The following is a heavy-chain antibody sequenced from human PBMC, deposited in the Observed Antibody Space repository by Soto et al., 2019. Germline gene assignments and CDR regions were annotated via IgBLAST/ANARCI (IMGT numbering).Heavy chain of an antibody. J-gene: IGHJ4*02. CDR3: ATSQKGYNWNYFDH. V-gene: IGHV4-39*01. CDR1: GASISGSYYY. D-gene: IGHD1-20*01. CDR2: VFYTGFT. Sequence: NPSETLSLTCAVSGASISGSYYYWAWLRQSPGKGPEWIGSVFYTGFTSYNPSLESRVSVSVDTSKSQFSLKLSAATAADTAVYYCATSQKGYNWNYFDHWGQGALVTVSS.